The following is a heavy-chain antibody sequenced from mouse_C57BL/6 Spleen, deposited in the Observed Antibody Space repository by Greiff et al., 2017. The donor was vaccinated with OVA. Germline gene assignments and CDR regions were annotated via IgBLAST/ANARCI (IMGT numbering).Heavy chain of an antibody. Sequence: VKVVESGPELVKPGASVKISCKASGYAFSSSWMNWVKQRPGKGLEWIGRIYPGDGDTNYNGKFKGKATLTADKSSSTAYMQLSSLTSEDSAVYFCARPQLGQGYLDYWGQGTTLTVSS. V-gene: IGHV1-82*01. CDR3: ARPQLGQGYLDY. CDR1: GYAFSSSW. D-gene: IGHD4-1*02. J-gene: IGHJ2*01. CDR2: IYPGDGDT.